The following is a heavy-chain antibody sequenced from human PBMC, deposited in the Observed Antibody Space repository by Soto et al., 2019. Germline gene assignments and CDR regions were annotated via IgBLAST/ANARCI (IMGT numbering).Heavy chain of an antibody. CDR3: AKDGGVRQYYYYYGMDV. D-gene: IGHD3-16*01. CDR1: GFTFSTYA. V-gene: IGHV3-30*04. Sequence: QVQVVESGGGVVQPGRSLRLSCAASGFTFSTYAMHWVRQAPGKGLEWVAVISYDGINKYYADSVKGRFTISRDNSRNTLYLQMNSLGAEDTAVYYCAKDGGVRQYYYYYGMDVWGQGTTVTVSS. J-gene: IGHJ6*02. CDR2: ISYDGINK.